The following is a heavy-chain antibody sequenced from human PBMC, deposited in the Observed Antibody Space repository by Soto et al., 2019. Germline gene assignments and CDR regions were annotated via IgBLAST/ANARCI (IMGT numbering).Heavy chain of an antibody. Sequence: QVQLVQSGPEVKKPGASVKVSCKASGYSFTSYGVSWVRQAPGQGLEWMGWISANSGNTDYAQKFRGRVTMTTETSTSTAYMDLRSLRSDDTAVYECVRDPQRNDYWGQGTLVTVSS. J-gene: IGHJ4*02. CDR2: ISANSGNT. CDR3: VRDPQRNDY. CDR1: GYSFTSYG. V-gene: IGHV1-18*04. D-gene: IGHD6-25*01.